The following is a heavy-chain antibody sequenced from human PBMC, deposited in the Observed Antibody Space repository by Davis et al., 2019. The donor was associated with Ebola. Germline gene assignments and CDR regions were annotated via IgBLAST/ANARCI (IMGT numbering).Heavy chain of an antibody. J-gene: IGHJ3*02. CDR1: GFTFTTAW. CDR3: TSRGLVSATDEAFDI. D-gene: IGHD1-1*01. V-gene: IGHV3-15*05. Sequence: PGGSLRLSCAASGFTFTTAWMSWVRQAPGKGLEWVGRIKSKISGVTINYAAPVKGRFTISRDDSKNTLYLQMNSLKSEDTAMYYCTSRGLVSATDEAFDIWGQGTVVTVSS. CDR2: IKSKISGVTI.